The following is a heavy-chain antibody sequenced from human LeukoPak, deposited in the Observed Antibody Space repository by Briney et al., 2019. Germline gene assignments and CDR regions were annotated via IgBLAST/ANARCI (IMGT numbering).Heavy chain of an antibody. J-gene: IGHJ6*03. V-gene: IGHV3-23*01. Sequence: GGSLRLSCAASGFTFSNYGMSWVRQAPGKRLEWVSIITGSGGSTYYADSVKGRFTISRDNSKNTLYLQMNSLRAEDTAVYYCAKCGTYYYYMDVWGKGTTVTVSS. CDR3: AKCGTYYYYMDV. CDR1: GFTFSNYG. CDR2: ITGSGGST. D-gene: IGHD6-25*01.